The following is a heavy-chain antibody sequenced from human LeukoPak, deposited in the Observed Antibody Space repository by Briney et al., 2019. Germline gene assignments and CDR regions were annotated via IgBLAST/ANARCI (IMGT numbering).Heavy chain of an antibody. V-gene: IGHV3-33*01. J-gene: IGHJ4*02. CDR1: GFTFSSYG. Sequence: GGSLRLSCAASGFTFSSYGMHWVRQAPGKGLEWVAVIRYDGSNKYYADSVKGRFTISRDNSKDTLYLQMNSLRAEDTAVYYCAGGEQLGLFDYWGQGTLVTVSS. CDR3: AGGEQLGLFDY. D-gene: IGHD6-6*01. CDR2: IRYDGSNK.